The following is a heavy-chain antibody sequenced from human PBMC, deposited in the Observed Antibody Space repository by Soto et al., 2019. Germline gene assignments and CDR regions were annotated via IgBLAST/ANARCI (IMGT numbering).Heavy chain of an antibody. D-gene: IGHD3-3*01. J-gene: IGHJ4*02. CDR2: MNPNSGNT. V-gene: IGHV1-8*01. CDR1: GYTFTSYD. CDR3: ARGITICGVVPG. Sequence: ASVQVSCKASGYTFTSYDINWVRQATGQGLEWMGWMNPNSGNTGYAQKFQGRVTMTRNTSISTAYMELSSLRSEDTAVYYCARGITICGVVPGWGQGTLVTVS.